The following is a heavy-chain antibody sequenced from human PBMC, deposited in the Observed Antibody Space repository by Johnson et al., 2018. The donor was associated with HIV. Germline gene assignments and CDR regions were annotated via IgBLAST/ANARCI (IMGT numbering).Heavy chain of an antibody. V-gene: IGHV3-23*04. Sequence: EQLVESGGDLVQPGGSPRLSCAASGFTLASYVMSNYVMSWVRQAPGKGLEWVSVISGSGGSTNFANSVKGRFHISRDNSKNTLYLQMNSLRAEDTAVYYCARDLSLGRYCSGGSCYSGDAFDIWGQGTMVTVSS. CDR3: ARDLSLGRYCSGGSCYSGDAFDI. CDR2: ISGSGGST. D-gene: IGHD2-15*01. CDR1: GFTLASYV. J-gene: IGHJ3*02.